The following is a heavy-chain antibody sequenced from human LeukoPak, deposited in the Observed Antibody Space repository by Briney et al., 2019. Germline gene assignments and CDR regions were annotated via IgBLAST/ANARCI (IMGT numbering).Heavy chain of an antibody. Sequence: GESLKISCKGSGYSFTNYWIGWVRQMPGKGLEWMGIIYPGDSDTRYSPSFQGQVTISADKSISTAYLQWSSLKASDTAMYYCARPGHYYDSSGYYVSYYFDYWGQGTRVTVSS. J-gene: IGHJ4*02. CDR3: ARPGHYYDSSGYYVSYYFDY. CDR1: GYSFTNYW. D-gene: IGHD3-22*01. V-gene: IGHV5-51*01. CDR2: IYPGDSDT.